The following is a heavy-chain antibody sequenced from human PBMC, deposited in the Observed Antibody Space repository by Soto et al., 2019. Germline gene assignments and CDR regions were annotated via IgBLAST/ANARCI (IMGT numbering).Heavy chain of an antibody. J-gene: IGHJ5*02. Sequence: PGGSLRLSCAASGFTFSSYSMNWVRQAPGKGLEWVSPINSNRSNISYADSVKGRFTISRDNAKNTLYLQMNSLRAEDTAVYYCARDRLYSSGWYPHNWFDPWGQGTLVTVSS. D-gene: IGHD6-19*01. CDR1: GFTFSSYS. CDR3: ARDRLYSSGWYPHNWFDP. V-gene: IGHV3-21*01. CDR2: INSNRSNI.